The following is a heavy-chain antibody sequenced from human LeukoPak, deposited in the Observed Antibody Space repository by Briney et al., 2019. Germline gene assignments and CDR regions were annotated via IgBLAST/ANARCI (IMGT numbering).Heavy chain of an antibody. Sequence: SETLSLTCAVSGGSITNDYWSWIRQAPGRGLEWIGYIYYTGSTNYNPSLKSRVTISVDTSKNQFSLKLNSVTAADTAVYYCARPQWLVTMGPWFDPWGQGTLVTVSS. CDR2: IYYTGST. D-gene: IGHD6-19*01. CDR3: ARPQWLVTMGPWFDP. CDR1: GGSITNDY. J-gene: IGHJ5*02. V-gene: IGHV4-59*01.